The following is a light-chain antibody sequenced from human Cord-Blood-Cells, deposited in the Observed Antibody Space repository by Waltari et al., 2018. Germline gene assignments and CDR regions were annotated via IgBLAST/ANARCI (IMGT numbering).Light chain of an antibody. CDR2: LNSDGSH. V-gene: IGLV4-69*01. Sequence: QLVLTQSPSASASLGAAVKLTCTLTSGLSSYPIAWHQQQPEKGPRYLMKLNSDGSHSKGYGIPDRFSGSSSGAERYLTISSLQSEDEADYYCQTWGTGIRWVFGGGTKLTVL. CDR1: SGLSSYP. J-gene: IGLJ3*02. CDR3: QTWGTGIRWV.